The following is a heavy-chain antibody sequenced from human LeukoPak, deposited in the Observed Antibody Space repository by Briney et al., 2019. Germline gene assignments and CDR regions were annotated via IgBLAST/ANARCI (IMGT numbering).Heavy chain of an antibody. D-gene: IGHD3-3*01. CDR2: ISGSGGST. CDR1: GFTFSSYA. CDR3: ARDNYDFWSGYSYYFDY. Sequence: LSGGSLRLSCAASGFTFSSYAMSWVRQAPGKGLEWVSAISGSGGSTYYADSVKGRFTISRDNAKNTLYLQMNSLRAEDTAVYYCARDNYDFWSGYSYYFDYWGQGTLVTVSS. V-gene: IGHV3-23*01. J-gene: IGHJ4*02.